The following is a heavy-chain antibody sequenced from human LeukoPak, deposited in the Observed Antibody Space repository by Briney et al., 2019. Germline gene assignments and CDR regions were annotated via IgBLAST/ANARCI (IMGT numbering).Heavy chain of an antibody. J-gene: IGHJ4*02. CDR1: GYTFTSYG. V-gene: IGHV7-4-1*02. CDR3: ARGESAARENYDYVWGSYRPQTIDY. D-gene: IGHD3-16*02. Sequence: ASVKVSCKASGYTFTSYGISWVRQAPGQGLEWMGWINTNTGNPTYAQGFTGRFVFSLDTSVSTAYLQISSLKAEDTAVYYCARGESAARENYDYVWGSYRPQTIDYWGQGTLVTVSS. CDR2: INTNTGNP.